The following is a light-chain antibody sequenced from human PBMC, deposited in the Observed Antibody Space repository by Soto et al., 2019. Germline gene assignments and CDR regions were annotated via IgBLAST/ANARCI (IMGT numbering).Light chain of an antibody. CDR3: CSYAGSSTPLV. CDR1: SSDVGSYNL. CDR2: EVT. Sequence: QSALTQPASVSGSRGQSITISCTGTSSDVGSYNLVSWYQKHPGKAPKLLIYEVTQRPSGVTNRFSGSKSGNTASLTISGLLAEDEADDYCCSYAGSSTPLVFGGGTKLTVL. V-gene: IGLV2-23*02. J-gene: IGLJ3*02.